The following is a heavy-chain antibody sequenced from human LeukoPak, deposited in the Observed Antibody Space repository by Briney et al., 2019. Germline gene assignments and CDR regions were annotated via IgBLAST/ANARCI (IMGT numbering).Heavy chain of an antibody. V-gene: IGHV1-69*06. Sequence: GASVTVSFKASAGTFSIYAISWVRQAPGQGLEWMGRIIPIFGTANYAQKFQGRVTITADKSTSTAYMELSSLRSEDTAVYYCARDRDIWFGESNYYYYMDVWGKGTTVTVSS. CDR2: IIPIFGTA. CDR1: AGTFSIYA. CDR3: ARDRDIWFGESNYYYYMDV. D-gene: IGHD3-10*01. J-gene: IGHJ6*03.